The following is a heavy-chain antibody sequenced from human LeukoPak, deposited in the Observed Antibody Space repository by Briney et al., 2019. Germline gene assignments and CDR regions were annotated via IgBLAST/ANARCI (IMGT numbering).Heavy chain of an antibody. CDR2: ISSSGSTI. J-gene: IGHJ4*02. CDR1: GFTFSSYE. D-gene: IGHD1-26*01. Sequence: PGGSLRLSCAASGFTFSSYEMNWVRQAPGKGLEWVSYISSSGSTIYYADSVKGRFTISRDNAKSSLYLQMNSLRAEDTAVYYCARWGASIVGALDYWGQGTLVTVSS. CDR3: ARWGASIVGALDY. V-gene: IGHV3-48*03.